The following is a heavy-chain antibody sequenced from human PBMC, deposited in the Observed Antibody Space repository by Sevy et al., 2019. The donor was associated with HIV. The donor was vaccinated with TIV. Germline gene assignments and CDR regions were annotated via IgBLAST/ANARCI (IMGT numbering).Heavy chain of an antibody. CDR3: AREGCTKPHDY. Sequence: GGSLRLSCAASGFTFSKYSMSWVRQPPGKGLEWVSTLSFGCGEINYADSVKGRFTISRDNSKSSVYLQMNNLRPEDTAVYYCAREGCTKPHDYGGQGTWSPSPQ. D-gene: IGHD2-8*01. J-gene: IGHJ4*02. V-gene: IGHV3-23*01. CDR2: LSFGCGEI. CDR1: GFTFSKYS.